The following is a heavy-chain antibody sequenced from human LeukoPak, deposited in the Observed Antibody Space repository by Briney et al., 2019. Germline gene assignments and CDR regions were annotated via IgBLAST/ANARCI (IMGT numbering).Heavy chain of an antibody. CDR2: ISGSGGST. CDR3: AKEGSSGYYPGY. J-gene: IGHJ4*02. V-gene: IGHV3-23*01. CDR1: GFTFSSYG. Sequence: PGGSLRLSCAASGFTFSSYGMHWVRQAPGKGLEWVSAISGSGGSTYCADSVKGRFTISRDNSKNTLYLQMNSLRAEDTAVYYCAKEGSSGYYPGYWGQGTLVTVSS. D-gene: IGHD3-22*01.